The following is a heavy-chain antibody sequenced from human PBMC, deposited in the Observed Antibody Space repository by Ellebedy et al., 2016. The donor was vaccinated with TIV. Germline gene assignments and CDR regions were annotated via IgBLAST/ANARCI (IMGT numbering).Heavy chain of an antibody. V-gene: IGHV4-39*01. Sequence: MPSETLSLTCSVSGGPVSSTRYYCAWIRQLPGKGLEYIGSVFYSGSPYYNPSFKSRVTLSADTSKNQFSLNPRTVTAADTAVYYCARTDPWQPIDDWGQGILVSVSS. J-gene: IGHJ4*02. D-gene: IGHD2-21*02. CDR2: VFYSGSP. CDR3: ARTDPWQPIDD. CDR1: GGPVSSTRYY.